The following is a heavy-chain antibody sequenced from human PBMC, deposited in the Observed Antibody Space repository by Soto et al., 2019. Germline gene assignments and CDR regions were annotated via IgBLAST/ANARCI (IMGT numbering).Heavy chain of an antibody. CDR3: ARTGVVTGYYYYGMDV. V-gene: IGHV1-69*13. CDR2: IIPIFGTA. D-gene: IGHD2-21*02. Sequence: GASVKVSCKASGGTFSSYAISWVRQAPGQGLEWMGGIIPIFGTANYAQKFQGRVTITADESTSTAYMELSSLRSEDTAVYYCARTGVVTGYYYYGMDVWGQGTTVTVSS. J-gene: IGHJ6*02. CDR1: GGTFSSYA.